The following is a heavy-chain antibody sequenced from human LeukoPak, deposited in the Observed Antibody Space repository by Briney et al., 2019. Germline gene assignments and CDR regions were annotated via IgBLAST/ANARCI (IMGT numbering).Heavy chain of an antibody. CDR2: MKQDGSEK. D-gene: IGHD6-25*01. CDR3: ARSLAAGFDI. J-gene: IGHJ3*02. CDR1: GFTFSSFW. V-gene: IGHV3-7*04. Sequence: GGSLRLSCAASGFTFSSFWMSWVRQAPGKGLEWVANMKQDGSEKYYADSVKGRFTISRDNAKNSLYLQMNSLRAEDTAVYYCARSLAAGFDIWGQGTMVTVSS.